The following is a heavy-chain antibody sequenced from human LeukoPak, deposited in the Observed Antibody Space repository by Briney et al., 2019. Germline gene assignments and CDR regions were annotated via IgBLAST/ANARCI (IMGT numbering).Heavy chain of an antibody. Sequence: GGSLRLSCAASGFTFSSNYMSWVRQAPGKGLEGVSVIYSGGSTYYSDSVKGRFTISRDNAKNSLYLQMNSLRAEDTAFYYCAKDSSAYGSGSYYTDWGQGTLVTVSS. CDR1: GFTFSSNY. J-gene: IGHJ4*02. CDR3: AKDSSAYGSGSYYTD. V-gene: IGHV3-53*05. CDR2: IYSGGST. D-gene: IGHD3-10*01.